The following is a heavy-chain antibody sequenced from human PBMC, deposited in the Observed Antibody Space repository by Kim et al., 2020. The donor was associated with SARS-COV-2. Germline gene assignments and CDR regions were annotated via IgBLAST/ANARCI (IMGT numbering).Heavy chain of an antibody. CDR2: TYYRSKWST. Sequence: SQTLSLTCAVSGDSVSSIHATWNWVRQSPSRGLEWLGLTYYRSKWSTEYAASVRSRVAITADTSKNPFTLQLTSVTVEDTAVYFCARQTSGALDYWGQGSLVTVSP. V-gene: IGHV6-1*01. J-gene: IGHJ4*02. D-gene: IGHD2-15*01. CDR3: ARQTSGALDY. CDR1: GDSVSSIHAT.